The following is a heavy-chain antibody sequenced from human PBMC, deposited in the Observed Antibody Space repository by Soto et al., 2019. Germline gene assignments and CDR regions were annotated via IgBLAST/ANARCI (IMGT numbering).Heavy chain of an antibody. CDR1: GYTLTELS. CDR2: FDPEDGET. J-gene: IGHJ4*02. V-gene: IGHV1-24*01. D-gene: IGHD3-22*01. CDR3: ATGRGDSSGYPIFLYYFDY. Sequence: ASVKVSCKVSGYTLTELSMHWVRQAPGKGLEWMGGFDPEDGETIYAQKFQGRVTMTEDTSTDTAYMELSSLRSEDTAVYYCATGRGDSSGYPIFLYYFDYWGQGTLVTVSS.